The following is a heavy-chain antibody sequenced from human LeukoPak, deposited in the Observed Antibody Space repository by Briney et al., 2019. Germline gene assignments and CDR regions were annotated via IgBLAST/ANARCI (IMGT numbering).Heavy chain of an antibody. CDR3: ARGDVADVVY. CDR2: ISSSSSYI. CDR1: GFTFSSYS. J-gene: IGHJ4*02. V-gene: IGHV3-21*01. D-gene: IGHD2-21*01. Sequence: GGSLRLSCAASGFTFSSYSMNWVRQAPGKGLEWVSSISSSSSYIYYADSVKGRFTTSRDNAKNSLYLQMNSLRAEDTAVYYCARGDVADVVYWGQGTLVTVSS.